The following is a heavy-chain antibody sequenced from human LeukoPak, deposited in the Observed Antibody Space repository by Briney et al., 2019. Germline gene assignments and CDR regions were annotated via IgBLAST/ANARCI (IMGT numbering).Heavy chain of an antibody. V-gene: IGHV3-30*18. Sequence: GRSLRLSCAASGFTFSSYGMHWVRQAPGKGLEWVAVISYDGSNKYYADSVKGRFTISRDNSKNTLYLQMNSLRAEDTAVYYCAKAPLEYSSSYYFDYWGQGTLVTVSS. CDR2: ISYDGSNK. CDR3: AKAPLEYSSSYYFDY. J-gene: IGHJ4*02. CDR1: GFTFSSYG. D-gene: IGHD6-6*01.